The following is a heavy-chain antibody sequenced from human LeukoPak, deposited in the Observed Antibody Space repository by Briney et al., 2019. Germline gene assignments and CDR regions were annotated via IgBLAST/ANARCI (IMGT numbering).Heavy chain of an antibody. V-gene: IGHV3-49*04. Sequence: SGGSLRLSCTASGFTFGDYAMSWVRQAPGKGLEWVGFIRSKAYGGTTEYAASVKGRFTISRDDSKSIAYLQMNSLKTEDTAVYYCTSDGSRVTPGDYWGQGTLVTVSS. CDR3: TSDGSRVTPGDY. CDR2: IRSKAYGGTT. J-gene: IGHJ4*02. D-gene: IGHD2-21*02. CDR1: GFTFGDYA.